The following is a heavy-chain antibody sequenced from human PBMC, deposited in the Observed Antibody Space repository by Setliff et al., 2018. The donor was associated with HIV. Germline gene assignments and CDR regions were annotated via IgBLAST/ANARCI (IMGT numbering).Heavy chain of an antibody. J-gene: IGHJ3*02. D-gene: IGHD6-13*01. Sequence: SLRLSCAASGLTFSGYPMSWVRQAPGRGLEWVSAISAGTGHTYYADSVEGRFTISRDNSKSTLYLQMSSLTAEDTAVYYRARDARWPNDAFDIWGQGTVVTVSS. CDR2: ISAGTGHT. V-gene: IGHV3-23*01. CDR3: ARDARWPNDAFDI. CDR1: GLTFSGYP.